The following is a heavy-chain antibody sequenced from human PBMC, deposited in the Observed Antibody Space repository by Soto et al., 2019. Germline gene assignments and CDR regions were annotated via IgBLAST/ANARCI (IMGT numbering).Heavy chain of an antibody. D-gene: IGHD1-1*01. V-gene: IGHV3-33*01. J-gene: IGHJ4*02. CDR3: ARGVYDGTYYFDY. Sequence: GGSLRLSCAASGFTFSSYGMHWVRQAPGKGLEWVAVIWYDGSNKYYADSVKGRFTISRDNSKNTLYLQMNSLRAEDTAVYYCARGVYDGTYYFDYWGQGTLVTVSS. CDR1: GFTFSSYG. CDR2: IWYDGSNK.